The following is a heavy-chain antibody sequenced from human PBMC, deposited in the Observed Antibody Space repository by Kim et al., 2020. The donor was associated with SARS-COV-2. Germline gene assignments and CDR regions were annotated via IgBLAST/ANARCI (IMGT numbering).Heavy chain of an antibody. J-gene: IGHJ4*02. D-gene: IGHD6-13*01. CDR3: ARDLVLHRPQPGIAAAGNTEPFDY. V-gene: IGHV1-18*01. Sequence: ASVKVSCKASGYTFTSYGISWVRQAPGQGLEWMGWISAYNGNTNYAQKLQGRVTMTTDTSTSTAYMELRSLRSDDTAVYYCARDLVLHRPQPGIAAAGNTEPFDYWGQGTLVTVSS. CDR2: ISAYNGNT. CDR1: GYTFTSYG.